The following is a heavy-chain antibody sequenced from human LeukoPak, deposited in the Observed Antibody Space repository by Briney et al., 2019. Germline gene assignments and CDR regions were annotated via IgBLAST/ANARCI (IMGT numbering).Heavy chain of an antibody. CDR3: AYYGSGSPLMIYGMDV. J-gene: IGHJ6*04. CDR2: IIPIFGTA. CDR1: GGTFSSYA. V-gene: IGHV1-69*13. D-gene: IGHD3-10*01. Sequence: GASVKVSCKASGGTFSSYAISWVRQAPGQGLEWMGGIIPIFGTANYARKFQGRVTITADESTSTAYMELSSLRSEDTAVYYCAYYGSGSPLMIYGMDVWGKGTTVTVSP.